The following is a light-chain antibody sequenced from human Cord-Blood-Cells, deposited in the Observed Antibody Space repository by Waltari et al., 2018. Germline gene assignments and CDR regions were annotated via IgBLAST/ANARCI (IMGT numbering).Light chain of an antibody. CDR3: QQSYSTPPT. CDR1: QSISSY. J-gene: IGKJ4*01. Sequence: DIQMTQSPSSLSASVGDRVTITCRASQSISSYLNWYQQKPGKAPKLLIYAASSLQSGVPSRFSGSGSGTDFTLTISSLQPEDVATYYCQQSYSTPPTFGGVTKVEIK. V-gene: IGKV1-39*01. CDR2: AAS.